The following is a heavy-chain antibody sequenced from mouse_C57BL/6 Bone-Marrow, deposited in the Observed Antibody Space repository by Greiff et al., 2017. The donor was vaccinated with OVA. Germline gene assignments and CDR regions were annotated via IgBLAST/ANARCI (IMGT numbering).Heavy chain of an antibody. D-gene: IGHD1-1*01. Sequence: QVQLQQSGAELMKPGASVKLSCKATGYTFTGYWIEWVKQRPGHGLEWIGEILPGSGSTNYNEKFKGKATFTADTSSNTAYMKLSSLTTEDSAIYYCARYYYGSSFAYWGQGTLVTVSA. V-gene: IGHV1-9*01. CDR2: ILPGSGST. J-gene: IGHJ3*01. CDR3: ARYYYGSSFAY. CDR1: GYTFTGYW.